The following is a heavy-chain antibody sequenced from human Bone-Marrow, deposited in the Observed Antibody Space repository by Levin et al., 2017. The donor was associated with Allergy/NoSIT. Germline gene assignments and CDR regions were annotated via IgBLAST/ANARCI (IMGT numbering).Heavy chain of an antibody. CDR3: ASSRSMILAGGFQS. Sequence: GGSLRLSCAASGFTFSSYSMHWVRQAPGKGLEWVAVMSYDGSDKYYADSVKGRFAISRDNSKNTLYLQMNSLRAEDTAVYYCASSRSMILAGGFQSWGQGTLVTVSS. J-gene: IGHJ1*01. D-gene: IGHD3-22*01. CDR2: MSYDGSDK. V-gene: IGHV3-30*09. CDR1: GFTFSSYS.